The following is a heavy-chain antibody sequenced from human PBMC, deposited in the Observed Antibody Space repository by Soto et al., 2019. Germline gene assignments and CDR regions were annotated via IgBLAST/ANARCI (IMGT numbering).Heavy chain of an antibody. CDR1: GGSISSGGYY. J-gene: IGHJ5*02. Sequence: SETLSLTCTVSGGSISSGGYYWSWIRQPPGKGLEWIGYIYYSGSTYYNPSLKSRVTISVDTSKNQFSLKLSSVTAADTAVYYCARDYYDSSGYYYWFDPWGQGTLVTVSS. D-gene: IGHD3-22*01. CDR3: ARDYYDSSGYYYWFDP. V-gene: IGHV4-31*03. CDR2: IYYSGST.